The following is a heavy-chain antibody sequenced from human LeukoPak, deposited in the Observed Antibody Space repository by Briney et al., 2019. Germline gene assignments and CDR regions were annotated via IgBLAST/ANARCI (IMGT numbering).Heavy chain of an antibody. D-gene: IGHD5-12*01. CDR3: ARLLPPIVATSHWFDP. V-gene: IGHV3-11*06. J-gene: IGHJ5*02. CDR1: GFTFSDYY. CDR2: ISSSSSYT. Sequence: KPGGSLRLSCAASGFTFSDYYMSWIRQAPGKGLEWVSYISSSSSYTNYADSVKGRFTISRDNAKNSLYLQMNSLRAEDTAVYYCARLLPPIVATSHWFDPWGQGTLVTVSP.